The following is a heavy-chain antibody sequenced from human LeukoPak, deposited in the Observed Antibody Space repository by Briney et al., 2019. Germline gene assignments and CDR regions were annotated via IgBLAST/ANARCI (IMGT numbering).Heavy chain of an antibody. CDR3: AKEGTYYDFWSGYSSIDY. V-gene: IGHV3-21*01. CDR1: GFTFISYS. CDR2: ISTTSTYI. J-gene: IGHJ4*02. Sequence: GGSLRLSCAASGFTFISYSMNWVRQAPGKGLEWVSSISTTSTYIYYADSVRGRFTISRDNAKNSLYLQMDSLRAEDTAVYYCAKEGTYYDFWSGYSSIDYWGQGTLVTVSS. D-gene: IGHD3-3*01.